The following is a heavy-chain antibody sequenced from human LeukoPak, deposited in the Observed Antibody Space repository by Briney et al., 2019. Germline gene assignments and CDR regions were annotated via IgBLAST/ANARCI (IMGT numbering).Heavy chain of an antibody. CDR3: AREATVTHDAFDI. CDR2: IYHSGST. Sequence: PSETLSLTCTVSGGSISSYYWSWIRQPPGKGLEWIGYIYHSGSTNYNPSLKSRVTISVDTSKNQFSLKLSSVTAADTAVYYCAREATVTHDAFDIWGQGTMVTVSS. J-gene: IGHJ3*02. CDR1: GGSISSYY. V-gene: IGHV4-59*01. D-gene: IGHD4-17*01.